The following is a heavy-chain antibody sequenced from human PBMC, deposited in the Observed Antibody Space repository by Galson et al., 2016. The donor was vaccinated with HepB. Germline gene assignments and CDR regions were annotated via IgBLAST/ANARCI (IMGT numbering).Heavy chain of an antibody. CDR3: ARAGLGTKASFDY. J-gene: IGHJ4*02. Sequence: ETLSLTCTVSDGSIRSSSFSWGWIRQPPGKGLESIATVYRGRTYYNPSLGSRVTISVGMSTDLLSLKLTSLTAADTGVYYCARAGLGTKASFDYWGQGILVAVSS. V-gene: IGHV4-39*01. D-gene: IGHD1-7*01. CDR2: VYRGRT. CDR1: DGSIRSSSFS.